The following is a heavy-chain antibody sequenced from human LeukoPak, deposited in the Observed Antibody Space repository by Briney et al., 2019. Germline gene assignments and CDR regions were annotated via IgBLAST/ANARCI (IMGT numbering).Heavy chain of an antibody. CDR1: GFTFSDYV. CDR3: AKDRQGWFGEFQLDY. V-gene: IGHV3-23*01. D-gene: IGHD3-10*01. Sequence: PGGSLRLSCAASGFTFSDYVMIWVRQAPGKGLEWVSGITASGDRTFYGDSVRGRFTMSRDNSKNTVYLQMNSLRVDDTAVYYCAKDRQGWFGEFQLDYWGQGTLVTVSS. CDR2: ITASGDRT. J-gene: IGHJ4*02.